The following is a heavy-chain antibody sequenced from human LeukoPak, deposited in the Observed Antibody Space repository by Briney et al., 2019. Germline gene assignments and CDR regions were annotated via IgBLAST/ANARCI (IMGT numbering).Heavy chain of an antibody. J-gene: IGHJ4*02. CDR1: GASITSGKSY. D-gene: IGHD3-10*01. V-gene: IGHV4-61*02. CDR2: MYSSGTT. CDR3: ARDEGRHGFDD. Sequence: PSQTLSLSCSVSGASITSGKSYWSWIRQPAGKRPEFVGRMYSSGTTNYNPSVRSRVTISVDTSKNLFTLNLTSVTAADTAVYYCARDEGRHGFDDWGPGALLTVSS.